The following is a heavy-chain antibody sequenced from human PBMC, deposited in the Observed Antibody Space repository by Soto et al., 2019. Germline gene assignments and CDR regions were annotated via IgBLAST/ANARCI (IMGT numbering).Heavy chain of an antibody. CDR2: IYYSGST. CDR3: ARVDSSGYQPFDY. V-gene: IGHV4-30-4*01. CDR1: GGSISSGYYY. J-gene: IGHJ4*02. D-gene: IGHD3-22*01. Sequence: QVQLQESGPGLVKPSQTLSLTCTVSGGSISSGYYYWSWIRQPPGKGLEWIGYIYYSGSTYYNPSLKSRVTISVDTYKNQFSLKMSSVTAADTAVYYCARVDSSGYQPFDYWGQGTLVTVSS.